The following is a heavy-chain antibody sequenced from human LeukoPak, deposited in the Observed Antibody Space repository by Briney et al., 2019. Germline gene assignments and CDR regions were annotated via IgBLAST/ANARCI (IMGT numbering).Heavy chain of an antibody. V-gene: IGHV3-48*01. J-gene: IGHJ4*02. Sequence: GGSLRLSCAASGFTFSSYSMNWVRQAPGKGLEWVSYISSSSSTIYYADSVKGRFTISRDNSKNTLNLQMNRLRAEDTAVYFCAKGVYQFYGSGSYTLDFWGQGTQVTVSS. CDR1: GFTFSSYS. CDR3: AKGVYQFYGSGSYTLDF. CDR2: ISSSSSTI. D-gene: IGHD3-10*01.